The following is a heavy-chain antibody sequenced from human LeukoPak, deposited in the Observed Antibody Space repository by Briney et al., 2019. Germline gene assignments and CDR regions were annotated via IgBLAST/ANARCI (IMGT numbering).Heavy chain of an antibody. CDR3: ARDPYGSGSPYFDY. D-gene: IGHD3-10*01. Sequence: GGSLRLSCAASGFTFSSYAMSWVRQAPGKGLEWVSSISSSSSYIYYADSVKGRFTISRDNAKNSLYLQMNSLRAEDTAVYYCARDPYGSGSPYFDYWGQGTLVTVSS. J-gene: IGHJ4*02. V-gene: IGHV3-21*01. CDR1: GFTFSSYA. CDR2: ISSSSSYI.